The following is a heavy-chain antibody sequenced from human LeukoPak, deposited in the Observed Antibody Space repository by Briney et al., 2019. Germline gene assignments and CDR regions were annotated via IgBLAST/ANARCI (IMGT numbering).Heavy chain of an antibody. CDR3: AKIVDNNYPRSVDS. CDR2: ISVSGAGT. V-gene: IGHV3-23*01. D-gene: IGHD2-21*01. J-gene: IGHJ4*02. CDR1: GFTFSSYA. Sequence: TGGSLGLSCAASGFTFSSYAMSWVRQAPGKGLEWVSGISVSGAGTYYADSVKGRFTISRDNSKDTLYLQMNSLRAEDTAIFYCAKIVDNNYPRSVDSWGQGTLVTVSS.